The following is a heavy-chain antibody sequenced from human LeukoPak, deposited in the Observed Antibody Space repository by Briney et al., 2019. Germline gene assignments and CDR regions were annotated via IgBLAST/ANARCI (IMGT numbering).Heavy chain of an antibody. Sequence: GGSLRLSCAASGFTVSSNYMSWVRQAPGKGLEWVSVIYSGGSTYYADSVKGRFTISRDNSKNTLYLQMKSLRAEDTAVYYCARVFIAAAGTDWFDPWGQGTLVTVSS. CDR2: IYSGGST. V-gene: IGHV3-53*01. CDR1: GFTVSSNY. CDR3: ARVFIAAAGTDWFDP. J-gene: IGHJ5*02. D-gene: IGHD6-13*01.